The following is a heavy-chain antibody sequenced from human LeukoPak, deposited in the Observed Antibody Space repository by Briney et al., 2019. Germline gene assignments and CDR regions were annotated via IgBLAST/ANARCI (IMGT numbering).Heavy chain of an antibody. CDR3: ARDGPTYYYGSGSPRWFDP. CDR1: GGSISSYY. J-gene: IGHJ5*02. Sequence: PSETLSLTCTVSGGSISSYYWSWIRQPAGKGLEWIGRIYTSGSTNYNPSLKSRVTMSVDTSKNQFSLKLSSVTAADTDVYYCARDGPTYYYGSGSPRWFDPWGQGTLVTVSS. D-gene: IGHD3-10*01. V-gene: IGHV4-4*07. CDR2: IYTSGST.